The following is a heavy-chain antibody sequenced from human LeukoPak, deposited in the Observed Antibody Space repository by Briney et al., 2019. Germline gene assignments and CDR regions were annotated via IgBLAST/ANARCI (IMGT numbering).Heavy chain of an antibody. V-gene: IGHV3-48*01. CDR2: ISSSSSTI. CDR3: AKVDFSTVTTGFDY. Sequence: PGGSLRLSCAASGFTFSSYSMNWVRQASGKGLEWVSYISSSSSTIYYADSVKGRFTISRDNSKNTLYLQMNSPRAEDTAVYYCAKVDFSTVTTGFDYWGQGTLVTVSS. J-gene: IGHJ4*02. D-gene: IGHD4-17*01. CDR1: GFTFSSYS.